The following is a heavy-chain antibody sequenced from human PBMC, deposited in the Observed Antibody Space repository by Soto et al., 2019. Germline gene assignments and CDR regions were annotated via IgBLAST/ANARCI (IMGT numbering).Heavy chain of an antibody. D-gene: IGHD3-10*01. CDR1: GYSFTSYW. J-gene: IGHJ4*02. Sequence: GESLKISCKGSGYSFTSYWIGWVRQMPGKGLEWMGIIYPGDSDTRYSPSFQGQVTISADKSISTAYLQWSSLKASDTAMYYCARGYGYYGSGSYSHFDYWGQGTLVTVSS. V-gene: IGHV5-51*01. CDR2: IYPGDSDT. CDR3: ARGYGYYGSGSYSHFDY.